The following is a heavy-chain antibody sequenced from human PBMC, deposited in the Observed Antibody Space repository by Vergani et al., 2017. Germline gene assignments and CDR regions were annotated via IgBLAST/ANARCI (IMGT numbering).Heavy chain of an antibody. V-gene: IGHV5-51*01. CDR1: GYSFTSYW. Sequence: EVQLVQSGAEVKKPGESLKISCKGSGYSFTSYWIGWVRQMPGKGLEWMGIIYPGDSDTRYSPSFQGQVTISAGKSISTAYLQWRHLKASDTAMYDGASPQWFGDSTIIDSFDIWSEGTMVTVSS. J-gene: IGHJ3*02. CDR3: ASPQWFGDSTIIDSFDI. CDR2: IYPGDSDT. D-gene: IGHD3-10*01.